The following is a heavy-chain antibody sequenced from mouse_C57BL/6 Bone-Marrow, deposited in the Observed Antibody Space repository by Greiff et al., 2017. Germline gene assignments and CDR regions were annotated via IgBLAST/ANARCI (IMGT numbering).Heavy chain of an antibody. V-gene: IGHV1-82*01. J-gene: IGHJ3*01. CDR3: ARGTHVAY. CDR2: IYPGDGDT. Sequence: QVQLQQSGPELVKPGASVKISCKASGYAFSSSWMNWVKQRPGKGLEWIGRIYPGDGDTNYNGKFKGKATLTADKSSSTAYMQLSSLTSEDSAVYFCARGTHVAYWGQGTLVTVSA. D-gene: IGHD3-3*01. CDR1: GYAFSSSW.